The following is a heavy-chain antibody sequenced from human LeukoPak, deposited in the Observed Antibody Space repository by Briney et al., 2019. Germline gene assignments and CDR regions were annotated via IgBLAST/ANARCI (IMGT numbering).Heavy chain of an antibody. D-gene: IGHD3-22*01. V-gene: IGHV4-39*07. CDR2: IYYSGST. J-gene: IGHJ6*02. Sequence: SETLSLTCTVSGGSISSSSYYWGWIRQPPGKGLEWIGSIYYSGSTYYNPSLKSRVTISVDTSKNQFSLKLSSVTAADTAVYYCARDFTYYYDSSGYPYYYGMDVWGQGTTVTVSS. CDR3: ARDFTYYYDSSGYPYYYGMDV. CDR1: GGSISSSSYY.